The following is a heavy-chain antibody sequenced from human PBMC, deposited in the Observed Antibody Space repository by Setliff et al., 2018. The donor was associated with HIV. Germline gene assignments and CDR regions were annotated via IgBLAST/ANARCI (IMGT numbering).Heavy chain of an antibody. CDR3: ARGDGYRGNDAYYDSGMDV. CDR2: IYNSGYT. J-gene: IGHJ6*02. Sequence: SETLSLTWDRRVSGTPISSYYWNWIRLPPGKGLEWIGYIYNSGYTNYKPSLKSRVTISLDTSKNQFSLNLRSVTAADTAVYYCARGDGYRGNDAYYDSGMDVWGQGITVTVSS. V-gene: IGHV4-59*01. CDR1: GTPISSYY. D-gene: IGHD5-12*01.